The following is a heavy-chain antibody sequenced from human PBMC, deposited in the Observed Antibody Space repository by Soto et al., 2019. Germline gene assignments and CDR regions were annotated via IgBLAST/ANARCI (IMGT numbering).Heavy chain of an antibody. J-gene: IGHJ6*02. D-gene: IGHD1-7*01. CDR3: ARDGDRLDLTYYYYYYGMDV. CDR1: GFTFSSYS. V-gene: IGHV3-21*01. CDR2: ISSSSSYI. Sequence: GGSLRLSCAASGFTFSSYSMNWVRQAPGKGLEWVSSISSSSSYIYYADSVKGRFTISRDNAKNSLYLQMNSLRAEDTAVYYCARDGDRLDLTYYYYYYGMDVWGQGTTVTVS.